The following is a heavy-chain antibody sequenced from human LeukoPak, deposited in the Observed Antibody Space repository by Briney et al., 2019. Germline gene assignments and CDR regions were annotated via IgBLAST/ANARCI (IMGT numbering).Heavy chain of an antibody. Sequence: GGSLRLSCAASGFTFSNAWMSWVRQAPGKGLEWVSYISSSSSTIYYADSVKGRFTISRDNAKNSLYLQMNSLRAEDTAVYYCARGIGGDSDYWGQGTLVTVSS. V-gene: IGHV3-48*01. CDR2: ISSSSSTI. CDR1: GFTFSNAW. CDR3: ARGIGGDSDY. D-gene: IGHD2-21*02. J-gene: IGHJ4*02.